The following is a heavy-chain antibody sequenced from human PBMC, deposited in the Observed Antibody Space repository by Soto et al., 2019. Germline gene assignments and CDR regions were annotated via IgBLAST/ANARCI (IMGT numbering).Heavy chain of an antibody. CDR2: ISYDGSNK. CDR1: GFTFSSYG. Sequence: QVQLVESGGGVVQPGRSLRLSCAASGFTFSSYGMHWVCQAPGQGLEWVPVISYDGSNKYYAVSVKGRFTISKDNSKNTLYLQMNSLRAEDTAVYYCAMSVAPIKAPFDYWGQGTLVTVSS. CDR3: AMSVAPIKAPFDY. D-gene: IGHD5-12*01. V-gene: IGHV3-30*03. J-gene: IGHJ4*02.